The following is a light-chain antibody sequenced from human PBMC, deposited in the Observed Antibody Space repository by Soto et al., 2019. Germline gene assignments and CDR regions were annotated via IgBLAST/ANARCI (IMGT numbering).Light chain of an antibody. CDR1: TSDLGGYNY. J-gene: IGLJ1*01. Sequence: QSALTQPASVSGSPGQSITISCTGTTSDLGGYNYVSWYQQHPGKVPKLLIHEVSNRPSGVSNRFSGSKSGNTASLTISGLQAEDEADYYCLSKTSSISYVFGTGTKVTVL. CDR2: EVS. V-gene: IGLV2-14*01. CDR3: LSKTSSISYV.